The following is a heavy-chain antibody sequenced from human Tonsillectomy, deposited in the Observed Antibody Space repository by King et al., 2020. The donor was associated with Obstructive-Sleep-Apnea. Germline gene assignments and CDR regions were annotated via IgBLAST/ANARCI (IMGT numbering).Heavy chain of an antibody. V-gene: IGHV3-30*04. CDR1: GSTFRSYA. D-gene: IGHD4-17*01. J-gene: IGHJ4*02. CDR2: ISYNGSNK. CDR3: AREGGTTGSFDY. Sequence: VQLVESGGGVVQPGRSLRLSCAASGSTFRSYAMHWVRQAPGKGLEWVAVISYNGSNKYYADSVKGRFTISRDNSKNTLYLQMNSLRAEDTAVYYCAREGGTTGSFDYWGQGTLVTVSS.